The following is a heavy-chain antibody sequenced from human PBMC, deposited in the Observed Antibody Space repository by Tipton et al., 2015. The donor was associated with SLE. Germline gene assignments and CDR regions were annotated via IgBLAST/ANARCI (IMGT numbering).Heavy chain of an antibody. V-gene: IGHV3-30*04. D-gene: IGHD1-14*01. CDR3: ARGAGAYTSPSRAAYF. CDR1: GFTFSHFA. Sequence: SLRLSCAASGFTFSHFAMHWVRQTPGKRLEWVALISYDGTNKVFADAVRGRFTISRDNSKNTLHLQMNSLSDADTAVYFCARGAGAYTSPSRAAYFWGQGTLVTVSS. CDR2: ISYDGTNK. J-gene: IGHJ4*02.